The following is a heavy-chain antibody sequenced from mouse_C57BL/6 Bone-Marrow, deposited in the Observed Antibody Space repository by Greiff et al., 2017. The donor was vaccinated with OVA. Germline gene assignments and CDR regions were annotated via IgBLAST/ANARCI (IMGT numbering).Heavy chain of an antibody. D-gene: IGHD1-1*01. V-gene: IGHV1-64*01. CDR3: ARDYYGSSPYYFDY. CDR1: GYTFTSYW. J-gene: IGHJ2*01. CDR2: IHPNSGST. Sequence: QVQLQQPGAELVKPGASVKLSCKASGYTFTSYWMHWVKQRPGQGLEWIGMIHPNSGSTNYNEKFKSKATLTVEKSASTAYMQLSSLTSEDSAVYYCARDYYGSSPYYFDYWGQGTTLTVSS.